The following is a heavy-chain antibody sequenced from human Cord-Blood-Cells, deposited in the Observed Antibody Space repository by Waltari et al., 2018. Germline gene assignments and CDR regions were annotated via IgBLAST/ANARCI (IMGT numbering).Heavy chain of an antibody. J-gene: IGHJ4*02. CDR1: GGSISSSSYY. Sequence: QLQLQESGPGLVKPSETLSLTCTVSGGSISSSSYYWGWIRQPPGKGLEWIGSIYYSDSTYYPPSLKSRVTITVDTSKTQFSLKLSSVSAADTSVYYCARLRDFFSGYLDYWGQGTLVTVSS. V-gene: IGHV4-39*01. D-gene: IGHD3-3*01. CDR2: IYYSDST. CDR3: ARLRDFFSGYLDY.